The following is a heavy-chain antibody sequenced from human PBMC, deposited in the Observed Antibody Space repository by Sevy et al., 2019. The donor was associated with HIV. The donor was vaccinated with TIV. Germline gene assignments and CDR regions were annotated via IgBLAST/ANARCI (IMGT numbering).Heavy chain of an antibody. V-gene: IGHV3-23*01. CDR1: GFPFSSYA. J-gene: IGHJ5*02. CDR3: AKGLRRTTTNNWFDP. CDR2: ISGSGGSA. D-gene: IGHD4-17*01. Sequence: GGFLRLSCAASGFPFSSYAMSWVRQAPGKGLEWVSTISGSGGSAYYADSVKGRFTISRDNSKNTLFLQMHSLRAEDTAVYYCAKGLRRTTTNNWFDPWGQGTLVTVSS.